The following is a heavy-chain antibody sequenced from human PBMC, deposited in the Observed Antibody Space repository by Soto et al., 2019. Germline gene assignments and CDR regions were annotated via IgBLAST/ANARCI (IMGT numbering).Heavy chain of an antibody. J-gene: IGHJ3*02. Sequence: TLSLTCAVSGGSISSGGYSWSWIRQPPGKGLEWIGYIYHSGSTYYNPSLKSRVTISVDTSKNQFSLKLSSVTAADTAVYYCARDQIRSIAVAEGAFDIWGQGTMVTISS. D-gene: IGHD6-19*01. V-gene: IGHV4-30-2*05. CDR2: IYHSGST. CDR3: ARDQIRSIAVAEGAFDI. CDR1: GGSISSGGYS.